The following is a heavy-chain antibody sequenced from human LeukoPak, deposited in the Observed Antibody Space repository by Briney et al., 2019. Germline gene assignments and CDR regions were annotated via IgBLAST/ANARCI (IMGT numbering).Heavy chain of an antibody. CDR1: GFTFSSYE. CDR3: ARGRGWGTFDI. D-gene: IGHD3-10*01. V-gene: IGHV3-48*03. CDR2: ISSSGSTI. Sequence: PGGSLRLSCAASGFTFSSYEMNWVRQAPGKGLEWVSYISSSGSTIYYADSVKGRFTTSRENAKNSLYLQMNSLRVGDTAVYYCARGRGWGTFDIWGQGTMVTVSS. J-gene: IGHJ3*02.